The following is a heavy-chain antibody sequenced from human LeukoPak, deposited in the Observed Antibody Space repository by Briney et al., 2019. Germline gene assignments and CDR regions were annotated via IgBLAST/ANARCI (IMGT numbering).Heavy chain of an antibody. CDR3: AREVVGSSWHTGAIDV. Sequence: ASVKVSCKASGYTFTSYYMHWVRQAPGQGLEWMGRINPNSGDTNYAQKFQGRVTMTRDTSISTAYMDLSRLRSDDTALYYCAREVVGSSWHTGAIDVWGQGTMVTVS. CDR1: GYTFTSYY. J-gene: IGHJ3*01. CDR2: INPNSGDT. V-gene: IGHV1-2*06. D-gene: IGHD6-13*01.